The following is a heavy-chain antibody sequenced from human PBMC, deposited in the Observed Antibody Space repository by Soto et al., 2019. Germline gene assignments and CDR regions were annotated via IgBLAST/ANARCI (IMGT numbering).Heavy chain of an antibody. J-gene: IGHJ6*02. Sequence: QVQLVESGGGVVQPGRSLRLSCAASGFIFSNFGMHWVRQAPGRGLEWVAVIWYDGSNEYYADSVRGRFTISKDNSKNTLYLQMNSLRAEDKAVYYCARDDIPGIAVATYGMDVWGQGTTVTVSS. CDR2: IWYDGSNE. V-gene: IGHV3-33*01. CDR1: GFIFSNFG. D-gene: IGHD6-19*01. CDR3: ARDDIPGIAVATYGMDV.